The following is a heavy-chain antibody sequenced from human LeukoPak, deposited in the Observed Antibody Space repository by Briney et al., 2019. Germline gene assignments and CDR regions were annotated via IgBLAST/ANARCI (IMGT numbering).Heavy chain of an antibody. CDR3: AKDSGGSGTLDY. D-gene: IGHD2-2*01. J-gene: IGHJ4*02. Sequence: SLRLSCAASGFTFSSCGMHWVRQAPGKGLEWVAVISYDGSNKYYADSVKGRFTISRDNSKNTLYLQMNSLRAEDTAVYYCAKDSGGSGTLDYWGQGTLVTVSS. V-gene: IGHV3-30*18. CDR2: ISYDGSNK. CDR1: GFTFSSCG.